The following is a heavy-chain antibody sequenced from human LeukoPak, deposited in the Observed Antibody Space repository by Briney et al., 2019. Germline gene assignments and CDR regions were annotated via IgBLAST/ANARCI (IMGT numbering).Heavy chain of an antibody. J-gene: IGHJ3*02. V-gene: IGHV4-34*01. CDR2: INHSGST. CDR3: ARRTAVAGTLYLDAFDI. CDR1: GASFGGSY. Sequence: SHTLSPTCAVYGASFGGSYCSSIRHPPGKGLELIGEINHSGSTNYNPSLKSRVPISVDTSKNQFSLKLSSVTAADTAVYYCARRTAVAGTLYLDAFDIWGQGTMVTVSS. D-gene: IGHD6-19*01.